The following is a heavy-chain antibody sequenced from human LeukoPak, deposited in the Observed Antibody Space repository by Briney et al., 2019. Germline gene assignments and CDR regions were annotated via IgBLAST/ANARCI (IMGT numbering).Heavy chain of an antibody. D-gene: IGHD5-24*01. CDR1: GFTVSASY. Sequence: GGSLRLSCAASGFTVSASYMSWVRQAPGKGLEWVSIIYSGDNSGTTYYADSVKGRFTISRDNSKNTLYLQMNSLRAEDTAVYYCARGGDGYNFGVAFDIWGQGTMVTVSS. CDR2: IYSGDNSGTT. CDR3: ARGGDGYNFGVAFDI. V-gene: IGHV3-66*01. J-gene: IGHJ3*02.